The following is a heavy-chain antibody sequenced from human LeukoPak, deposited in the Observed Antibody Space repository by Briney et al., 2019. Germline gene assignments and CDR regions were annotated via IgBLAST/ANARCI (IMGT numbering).Heavy chain of an antibody. CDR3: ARDNSGWNYYYGMDV. Sequence: ASVKVSCKASGYTFTSYAMHWVRQAPGQRLEWMGWINAANGNTKFSQKFQGRVTITRDTSASTAYMELSGLRSEDTAVYYCARDNSGWNYYYGMDVWGQGTTVTVSS. CDR1: GYTFTSYA. J-gene: IGHJ6*02. D-gene: IGHD6-19*01. CDR2: INAANGNT. V-gene: IGHV1-3*01.